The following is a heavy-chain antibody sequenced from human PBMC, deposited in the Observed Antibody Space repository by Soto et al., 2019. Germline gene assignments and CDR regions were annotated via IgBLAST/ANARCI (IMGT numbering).Heavy chain of an antibody. CDR3: ATRATGRVY. CDR1: GVSIGSHDW. J-gene: IGHJ4*02. D-gene: IGHD5-12*01. V-gene: IGHV4-4*02. CDR2: SHQSGNT. Sequence: QVQLQESGPGLVKPSGTLSLTCAVSGVSIGSHDWWTWVRQPPGKGLEGIGESHQSGNTNYNSSLESRVTISLYKPKNHFPLQRSSVTVADTAVYYCATRATGRVYWGQGTLVTVSS.